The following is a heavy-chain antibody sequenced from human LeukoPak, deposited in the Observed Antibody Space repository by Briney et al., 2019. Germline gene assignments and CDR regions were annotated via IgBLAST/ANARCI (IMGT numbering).Heavy chain of an antibody. V-gene: IGHV4-30-4*01. CDR3: ARVMWDSSGYYGNWFDP. CDR1: GGSISSGDYY. J-gene: IGHJ5*02. D-gene: IGHD3-22*01. CDR2: IYYSGST. Sequence: PSQTLSLTCTVSGGSISSGDYYWSWIRQPPGKGLEWIGYIYYSGSTYYNPSLKSRVTISVDTSKNQFSLKLSSVAAADTAVYYCARVMWDSSGYYGNWFDPWGQGTLVTVSS.